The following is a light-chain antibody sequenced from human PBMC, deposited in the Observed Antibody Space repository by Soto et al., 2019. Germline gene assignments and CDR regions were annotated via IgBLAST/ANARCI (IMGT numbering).Light chain of an antibody. CDR2: KAS. V-gene: IGKV1-5*03. J-gene: IGKJ4*01. Sequence: DVQMTQSPSTLSASVGEGVTITCRASQSVSTLLAWYQQKPGKAPKLLIYKASSLQSGVPSRFSGSGSGTDFTLTISSLQPEDFATYYCQQCYSSPLTFGGGTKVDIK. CDR3: QQCYSSPLT. CDR1: QSVSTL.